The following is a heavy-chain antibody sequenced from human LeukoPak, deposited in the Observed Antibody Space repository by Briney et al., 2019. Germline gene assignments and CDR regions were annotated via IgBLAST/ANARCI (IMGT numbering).Heavy chain of an antibody. Sequence: SVKVSCKASGGTFSRYAISWVRQAPGQGLEWMGGIIPIFGTTNYAQKFQGRVTITADESTSTAYMELSSLRSEDTAVYYCARDSEVLRYFDWPRPFDPWGQGTLVTVSS. CDR1: GGTFSRYA. CDR2: IIPIFGTT. CDR3: ARDSEVLRYFDWPRPFDP. V-gene: IGHV1-69*13. J-gene: IGHJ5*02. D-gene: IGHD3-9*01.